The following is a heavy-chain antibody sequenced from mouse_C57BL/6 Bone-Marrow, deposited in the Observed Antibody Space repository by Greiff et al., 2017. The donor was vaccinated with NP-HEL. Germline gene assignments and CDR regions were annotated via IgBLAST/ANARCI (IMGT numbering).Heavy chain of an antibody. CDR2: ISSGSSTI. V-gene: IGHV5-17*01. Sequence: EVKVVESGGGLVKPGGSLKLSCAASGFTFSDYGMHWVRQAPEKGLEWVAYISSGSSTIYYADTVKGRFTISRDNAKNTLFLQMTSLRSEDTAMYYCALITTVVASRYCDVWGTGTTVTVSS. CDR1: GFTFSDYG. J-gene: IGHJ1*03. D-gene: IGHD1-1*01. CDR3: ALITTVVASRYCDV.